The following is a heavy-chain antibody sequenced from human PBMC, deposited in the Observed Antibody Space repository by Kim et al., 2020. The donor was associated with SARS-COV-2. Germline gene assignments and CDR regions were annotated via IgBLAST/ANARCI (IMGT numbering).Heavy chain of an antibody. CDR3: AKGNGKGNN. D-gene: IGHD1-1*01. CDR1: GFTFSSTT. J-gene: IGHJ1*01. Sequence: GGSLRLSCTASGFTFSSTTMNWVRLAPGKGLEWVSTISHSGGSTYYADSVRGRFTISRDNSKNTLYVQMNSLSVEATAVNYCAKGNGKGNNCGQG. CDR2: ISHSGGST. V-gene: IGHV3-23*01.